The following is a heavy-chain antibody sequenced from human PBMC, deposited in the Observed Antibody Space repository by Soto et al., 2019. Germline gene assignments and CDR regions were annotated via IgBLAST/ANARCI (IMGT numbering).Heavy chain of an antibody. CDR3: ARDRAARVGTVTSYYYYGMDV. CDR2: ISYDGGNK. V-gene: IGHV3-30-3*01. D-gene: IGHD4-17*01. CDR1: GFTFSSYA. J-gene: IGHJ6*02. Sequence: PGVSLSLSCAASGFTFSSYAMHWVRQAPGKGLEWVAVISYDGGNKYYADSVKGRFTISRDNSKNTLYLQMNSLRAEDTAVYYCARDRAARVGTVTSYYYYGMDVWGQGTTVTVSS.